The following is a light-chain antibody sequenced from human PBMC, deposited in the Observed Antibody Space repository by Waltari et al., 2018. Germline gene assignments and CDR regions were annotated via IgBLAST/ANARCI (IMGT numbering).Light chain of an antibody. CDR1: QSISSW. V-gene: IGKV1-5*03. CDR2: KAS. CDR3: QQYNSYPPWT. J-gene: IGKJ1*01. Sequence: DIQMTQSPSTLSASVGDRVTITCRASQSISSWLAWYPQKPGKAPKLLIYKASSLESGVPSRFSGSGSGTEFTLTISSLQPDDFATYYCQQYNSYPPWTFGQGTKVEIK.